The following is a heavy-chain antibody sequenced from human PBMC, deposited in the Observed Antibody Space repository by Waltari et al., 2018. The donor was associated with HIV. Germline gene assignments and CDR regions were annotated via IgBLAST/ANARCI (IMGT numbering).Heavy chain of an antibody. V-gene: IGHV3-11*01. Sequence: VQLVESGGGLAKPGGPLRLSCAGSEFSFSAFTMSRIRHRPGKGLEWISYISSSGSSVYYADSVKGRFTTSRDNAKNSMYLQMNNLTSEDAAVYYCARGHCDGVTCSSIYVYWGQGTLVGVAS. CDR2: ISSSGSSV. CDR3: ARGHCDGVTCSSIYVY. D-gene: IGHD2-21*01. CDR1: EFSFSAFT. J-gene: IGHJ4*02.